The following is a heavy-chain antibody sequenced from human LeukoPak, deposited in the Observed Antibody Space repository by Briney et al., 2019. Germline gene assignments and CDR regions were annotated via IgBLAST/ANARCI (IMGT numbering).Heavy chain of an antibody. D-gene: IGHD3-3*01. J-gene: IGHJ6*03. Sequence: ASVKVSCKASGYTFTSYGISWVRQAPGQGLEWMGWISAYNGNTNYAQKLQGRVTMTTDTSTSTAYMELRSLRSDDTAVYYCAREAYYDFWSGYYERNVHDHGWYYYYYMDVWGKGTTVTVSS. CDR1: GYTFTSYG. V-gene: IGHV1-18*01. CDR2: ISAYNGNT. CDR3: AREAYYDFWSGYYERNVHDHGWYYYYYMDV.